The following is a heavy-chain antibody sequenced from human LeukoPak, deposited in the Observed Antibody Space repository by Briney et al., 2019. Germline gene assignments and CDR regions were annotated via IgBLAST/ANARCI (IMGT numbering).Heavy chain of an antibody. CDR1: GGSFSGYY. Sequence: SETLSLTCAVYGGSFSGYYWSWIRQPPGKGLGWIGEINHSGSTNYNPSLKSRVTISVDTSKNQFSLKLSSVTAADTAVYYCARGSHYDILTGYYGSSFDYWGQGTLVTVSS. J-gene: IGHJ4*02. CDR3: ARGSHYDILTGYYGSSFDY. CDR2: INHSGST. V-gene: IGHV4-34*01. D-gene: IGHD3-9*01.